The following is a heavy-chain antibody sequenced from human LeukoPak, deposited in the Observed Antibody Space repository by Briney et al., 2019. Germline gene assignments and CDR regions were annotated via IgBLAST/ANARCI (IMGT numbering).Heavy chain of an antibody. CDR3: AGSTHNFYYYGMDV. J-gene: IGHJ6*02. D-gene: IGHD2-2*01. CDR1: GFTVSSNY. CDR2: IYSGGST. V-gene: IGHV3-53*01. Sequence: GSLRLSCAASGFTVSSNYMSWVRQAPGKGLEWDSVIYSGGSTYYADSVKGRFTISRDNSKNTLYLQMNSLRAEDTAVYYCAGSTHNFYYYGMDVWGQGTTVTVSS.